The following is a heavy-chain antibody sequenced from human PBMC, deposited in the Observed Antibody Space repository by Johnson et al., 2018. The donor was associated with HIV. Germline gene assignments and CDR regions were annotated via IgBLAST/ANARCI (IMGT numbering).Heavy chain of an antibody. J-gene: IGHJ3*02. CDR1: GFTFSSYA. V-gene: IGHV3-30-3*01. CDR3: ASLIAAAGDDAFDI. Sequence: VQLVESGGGVVQPGRSLRLSCAASGFTFSSYAMHWVRQAPGKGLAWVAVISYDGSNKYYADSVKGRFTTSRDNSKNTLYLQMNSLRAEDTAVYYCASLIAAAGDDAFDIWGQGTMVTVSS. D-gene: IGHD6-13*01. CDR2: ISYDGSNK.